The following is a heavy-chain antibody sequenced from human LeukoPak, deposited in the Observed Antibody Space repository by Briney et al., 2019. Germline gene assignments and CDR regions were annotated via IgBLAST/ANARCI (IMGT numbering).Heavy chain of an antibody. CDR1: GFTFSSYA. Sequence: GRSLRLSCAASGFTFSSYAMHWVRQAPGKGLERVAVISYDGSNKYYADSVKGRFTISRDNSKNTLYLQMNSLRAEDTAVYYCARSTGGMVRGVSDYWGQGTLVTVSS. D-gene: IGHD3-10*01. CDR2: ISYDGSNK. V-gene: IGHV3-30-3*01. CDR3: ARSTGGMVRGVSDY. J-gene: IGHJ4*02.